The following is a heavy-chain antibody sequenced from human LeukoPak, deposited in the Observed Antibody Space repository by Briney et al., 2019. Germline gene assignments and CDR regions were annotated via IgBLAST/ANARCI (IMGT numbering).Heavy chain of an antibody. D-gene: IGHD2-2*01. CDR2: ISGSGGST. J-gene: IGHJ4*02. V-gene: IGHV3-23*01. CDR1: GFTFSSYG. CDR3: AKGPDIVVVPAAIWVEEYYFDY. Sequence: PGGSLRLSCAASGFTFSSYGMSWVRQAPGKGLEWVSAISGSGGSTYYADSVKGRFTISRDNSKNTLYLQMNSLRAEDTAVYYCAKGPDIVVVPAAIWVEEYYFDYWGQGTLVTVSS.